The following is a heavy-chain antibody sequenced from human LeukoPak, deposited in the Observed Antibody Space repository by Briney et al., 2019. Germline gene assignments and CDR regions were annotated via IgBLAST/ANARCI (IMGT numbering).Heavy chain of an antibody. J-gene: IGHJ4*02. Sequence: SETLSLTCTVSGGSISSGNYYWSWIHQHPGKGLEWIGFIYYSGSTYQNPSLRSRVTISVDTSKNQFSLKLSSVTAADTAVYYCARYGGDSRCFDYWGQGTLIAVSS. CDR2: IYYSGST. D-gene: IGHD4-23*01. V-gene: IGHV4-31*03. CDR3: ARYGGDSRCFDY. CDR1: GGSISSGNYY.